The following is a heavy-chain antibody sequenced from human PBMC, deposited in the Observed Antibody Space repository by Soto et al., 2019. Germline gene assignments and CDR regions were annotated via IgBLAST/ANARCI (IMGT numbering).Heavy chain of an antibody. CDR2: ISFDGNHK. V-gene: IGHV3-30*17. D-gene: IGHD2-2*01. Sequence: GGSLRLSCAASGFILGDYALHWVRQAPGKGLEWLAVISFDGNHKYYADSVQGRFTISRDNSQNTLYLQMNNLRPEDTAIYFCARPYYSRTSYPPYYYYYGLNVWGQGTPVTVSS. CDR3: ARPYYSRTSYPPYYYYYGLNV. CDR1: GFILGDYA. J-gene: IGHJ6*02.